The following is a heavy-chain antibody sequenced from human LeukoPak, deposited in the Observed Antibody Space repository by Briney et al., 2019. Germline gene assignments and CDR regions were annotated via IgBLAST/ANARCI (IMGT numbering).Heavy chain of an antibody. V-gene: IGHV3-53*01. CDR1: GFTGSNNY. J-gene: IGHJ5*02. CDR3: IVFGDSNH. D-gene: IGHD4-17*01. CDR2: IHSSGGT. Sequence: PGGSLRLPCAASGFTGSNNYMSWVRQAPGKGLEWVSAIHSSGGTYYADSVKGRFTISRDTSKNTLYLQINGLRVEDTAVYYCIVFGDSNHWGQGTLVTVSS.